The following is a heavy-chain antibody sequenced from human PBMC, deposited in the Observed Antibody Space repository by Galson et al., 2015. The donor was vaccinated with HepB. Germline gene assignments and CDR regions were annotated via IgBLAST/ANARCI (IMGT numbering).Heavy chain of an antibody. V-gene: IGHV1-18*04. CDR2: ISAYNGNT. CDR3: ARVRSQAPTPVGPHHPNWFDP. Sequence: SVKVSCKASGYTFTSYGISWVRQAPGQGLEWMGWISAYNGNTNYAQKLQGRVTMTTDTSTSTAYMELRSLRSDDTAVYYCARVRSQAPTPVGPHHPNWFDPWGQGTLVTVSS. J-gene: IGHJ5*02. CDR1: GYTFTSYG.